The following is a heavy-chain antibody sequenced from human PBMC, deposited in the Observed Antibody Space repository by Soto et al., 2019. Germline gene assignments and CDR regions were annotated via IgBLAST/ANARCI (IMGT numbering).Heavy chain of an antibody. D-gene: IGHD3-22*01. CDR1: GFTFSSYA. Sequence: AGGSLRLSCAASGFTFSSYAMSWVRQAPGKGLEWVSAISGSGGSTYYADSVKGRFTISRDNSKNTLYLQMNSLRAEDTAVYYCTTDSYINMTIVRFDYWGHGTLVTVSS. V-gene: IGHV3-23*01. CDR3: TTDSYINMTIVRFDY. CDR2: ISGSGGST. J-gene: IGHJ4*01.